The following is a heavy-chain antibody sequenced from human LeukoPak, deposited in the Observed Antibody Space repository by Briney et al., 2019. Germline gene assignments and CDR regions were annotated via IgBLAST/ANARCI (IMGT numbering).Heavy chain of an antibody. V-gene: IGHV1-46*01. Sequence: ASVKVSCKASGYTFTSYYMHWVRQAPGQGLEWMGIINPSGGSTSYAQKFQGRLTMTRDTSTSTVYMELSSLRSEDTAVYYCARTIQLRYFDWLLLTNYYYYYMDVWGKGTTVTISS. CDR3: ARTIQLRYFDWLLLTNYYYYYMDV. D-gene: IGHD3-9*01. CDR2: INPSGGST. CDR1: GYTFTSYY. J-gene: IGHJ6*03.